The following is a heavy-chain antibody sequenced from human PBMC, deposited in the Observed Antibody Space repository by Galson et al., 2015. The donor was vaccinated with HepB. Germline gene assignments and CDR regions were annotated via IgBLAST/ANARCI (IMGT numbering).Heavy chain of an antibody. Sequence: SLRLSCAASGFTFNNYALYWVRQAPGTGLEWVSVISYDGSDKYFADSVKGRFSISRDNSKNTLYLQMNSLRAEDTAVYYCARDLRGYCIRGVCPDRQYYYVMDVWGQGTPVTVSS. V-gene: IGHV3-30*04. J-gene: IGHJ6*02. D-gene: IGHD2-8*01. CDR2: ISYDGSDK. CDR1: GFTFNNYA. CDR3: ARDLRGYCIRGVCPDRQYYYVMDV.